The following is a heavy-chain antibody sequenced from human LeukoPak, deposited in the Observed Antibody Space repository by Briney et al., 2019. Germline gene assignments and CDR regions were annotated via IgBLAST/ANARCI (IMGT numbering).Heavy chain of an antibody. D-gene: IGHD2-21*02. CDR2: IYYSGST. Sequence: PSETLSLTCTVSGGSISSYYWSWIRQPPGKGLEWIGYIYYSGSTNYNPSLKSRVTISVDTPKNQFSLKLSSVTAADTAVYYCASGNCGGDCYSISGWGQGTLVTVSS. CDR1: GGSISSYY. J-gene: IGHJ4*02. V-gene: IGHV4-59*01. CDR3: ASGNCGGDCYSISG.